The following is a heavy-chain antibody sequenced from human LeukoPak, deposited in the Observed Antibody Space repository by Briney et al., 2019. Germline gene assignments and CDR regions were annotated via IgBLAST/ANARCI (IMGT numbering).Heavy chain of an antibody. V-gene: IGHV3-21*01. CDR3: AKFFDPSGGASGWTWTIDK. J-gene: IGHJ1*01. CDR2: ISSAGSYI. Sequence: GGSLRLSCAASGFTFSAYSLNWVRQAPGKGLEWVSSISSAGSYIYFADSMKGRFTISRDNAKNSLYLQMNTLRAEDTAVYYCAKFFDPSGGASGWTWTIDKWGQGALVIVSS. CDR1: GFTFSAYS. D-gene: IGHD6-25*01.